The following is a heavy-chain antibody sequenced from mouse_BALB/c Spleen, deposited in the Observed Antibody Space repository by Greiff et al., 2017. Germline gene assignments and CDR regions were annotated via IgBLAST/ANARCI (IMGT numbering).Heavy chain of an antibody. D-gene: IGHD2-4*01. CDR3: ARGLRPYYYAMDY. CDR2: IYPGGGYT. J-gene: IGHJ4*01. V-gene: IGHV1-63*02. CDR1: GYTFTNYW. Sequence: QVQLQQSGAELVRPGTSVKISCKASGYTFTNYWLGWVKQRPGHGLEWIGDIYPGGGYTNYNEKFKGKATLTADTSSSTAYMQLSSLTSEDSAVYFCARGLRPYYYAMDYWGQGTSVTVSS.